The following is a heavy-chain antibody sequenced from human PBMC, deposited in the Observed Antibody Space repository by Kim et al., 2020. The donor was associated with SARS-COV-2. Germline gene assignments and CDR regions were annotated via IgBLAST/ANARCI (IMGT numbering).Heavy chain of an antibody. CDR1: GDTFSRYD. J-gene: IGHJ4*02. CDR2: INPNSGNT. Sequence: ASVKVSCKASGDTFSRYDINWVRQAPGQGLEWMGGINPNSGNTDYAQKFQGRVTITADTSMSTAYMELSSLRSEDTAVYYCARGRSRIRFLVWVLDYWVQ. D-gene: IGHD3-3*01. CDR3: ARGRSRIRFLVWVLDY. V-gene: IGHV1-8*03.